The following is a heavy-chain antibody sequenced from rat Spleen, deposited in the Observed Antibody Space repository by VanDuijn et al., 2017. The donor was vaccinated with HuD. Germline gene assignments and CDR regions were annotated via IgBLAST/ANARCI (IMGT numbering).Heavy chain of an antibody. CDR1: GFTFSNYD. D-gene: IGHD1-11*01. Sequence: EVQLVESGGGLVQPGRSLKISCAASGFTFSNYDMAWVRQAPTKGLEWVASISTSGGSTYYRDSVKGRFTVSRDNAKSTLYLQMDSLRSEDTATYYCARQRGRDIPYYWYFDFWGPGTMVTVSS. J-gene: IGHJ1*01. V-gene: IGHV5-25*01. CDR2: ISTSGGST. CDR3: ARQRGRDIPYYWYFDF.